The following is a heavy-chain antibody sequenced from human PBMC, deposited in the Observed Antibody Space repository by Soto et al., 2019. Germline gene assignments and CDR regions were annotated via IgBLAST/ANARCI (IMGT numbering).Heavy chain of an antibody. V-gene: IGHV3-11*01. CDR3: ARDSSSWYYDY. CDR1: GFTFSDYY. D-gene: IGHD6-13*01. Sequence: PGGSLRLSCAASGFTFSDYYMSWIRQAPGKGLERVSYISGSGSHIHNADSVKGRFTISRDNAKNSVFLQMNSLRAEDTAIYYCARDSSSWYYDYWGQGALVTVSS. CDR2: ISGSGSHI. J-gene: IGHJ4*02.